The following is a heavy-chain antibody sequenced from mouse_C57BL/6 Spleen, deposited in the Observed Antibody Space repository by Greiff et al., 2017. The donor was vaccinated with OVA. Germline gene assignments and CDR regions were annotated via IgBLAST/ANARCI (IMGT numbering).Heavy chain of an antibody. CDR2: ISDGGSYT. Sequence: EVKLMESGGGLVKPGGSLKLSCAASGFTFSSYAMSWVRQTPEKRLEWVATISDGGSYTYYPDNVKGRFTISRDNAKNNLYLQMSHLKSEDTAMYYCASSDGYYPSWFAYWGQGTLVTVSA. CDR3: ASSDGYYPSWFAY. J-gene: IGHJ3*01. D-gene: IGHD2-3*01. V-gene: IGHV5-4*03. CDR1: GFTFSSYA.